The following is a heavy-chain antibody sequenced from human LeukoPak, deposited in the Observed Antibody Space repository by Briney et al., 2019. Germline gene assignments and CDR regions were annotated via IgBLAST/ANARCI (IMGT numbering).Heavy chain of an antibody. CDR1: GFTFSSYG. Sequence: GGSLRLSCAASGFTFSSYGMHWVRQAPGKGLEWVAVISYDGSNKYYVDSVKGRFTISRDNSKNTLYLQMNSLRAEDTAVYYCAKEREAWGYYSPYYTDGMDVWGQGTTVTVSS. CDR3: AKEREAWGYYSPYYTDGMDV. CDR2: ISYDGSNK. V-gene: IGHV3-30*18. J-gene: IGHJ6*02. D-gene: IGHD3-22*01.